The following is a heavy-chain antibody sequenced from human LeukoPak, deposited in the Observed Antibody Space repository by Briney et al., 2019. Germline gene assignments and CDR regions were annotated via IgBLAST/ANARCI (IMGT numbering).Heavy chain of an antibody. CDR2: INPNSGGT. V-gene: IGHV1-2*02. CDR3: ATTYYYDSSGYYRLDY. Sequence: VASVTVSCKASGYTFTDYYIHWVRQAPGQGLEWMGWINPNSGGTNYAQKFQGRVTMTRDTSISTVYMELSRLRSDDTAVYYCATTYYYDSSGYYRLDYWGQGTLVTVSS. CDR1: GYTFTDYY. J-gene: IGHJ4*02. D-gene: IGHD3-22*01.